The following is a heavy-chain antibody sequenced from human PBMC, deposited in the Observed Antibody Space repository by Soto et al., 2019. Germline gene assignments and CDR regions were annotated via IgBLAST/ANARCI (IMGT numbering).Heavy chain of an antibody. Sequence: EVQLVESGGGLVQPGGSLRLSCAASGFTFSSYWMHWVRQAPGKGLVWVSRINSDGSSTSYADSVKGRFTISRDNAKKTVYLQMNSLRAEDTAVYYCARGVLADCGGDCRSYGMDVWGQGTTVTVSS. D-gene: IGHD2-21*02. V-gene: IGHV3-74*01. J-gene: IGHJ6*02. CDR3: ARGVLADCGGDCRSYGMDV. CDR2: INSDGSST. CDR1: GFTFSSYW.